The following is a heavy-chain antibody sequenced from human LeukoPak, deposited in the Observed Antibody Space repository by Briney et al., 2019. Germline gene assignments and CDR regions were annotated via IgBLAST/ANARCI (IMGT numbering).Heavy chain of an antibody. CDR3: ARVPRPGELFSTYYYYGMDV. CDR2: IIHIFGTA. CDR1: GGTFSSYA. D-gene: IGHD3-10*01. V-gene: IGHV1-69*13. J-gene: IGHJ6*02. Sequence: ASVKVSCKASGGTFSSYAISWVRQAPGQGLEWMGGIIHIFGTANYAQKFQGRVTITADESTSTAYMELSSLRSEDTAVYYCARVPRPGELFSTYYYYGMDVWGQGTTVTVSS.